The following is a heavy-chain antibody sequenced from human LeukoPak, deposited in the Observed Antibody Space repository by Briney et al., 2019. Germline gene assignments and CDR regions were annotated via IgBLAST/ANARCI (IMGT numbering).Heavy chain of an antibody. CDR2: TYYRSKWYN. Sequence: SQTLSLTCAISGDSVPSNSAAWNWIRQSPSRGLEWLGRTYYRSKWYNDYAVSVKSRITINPDTSKNQFSLRLNSVTPEDTAVYYCARDYSSSWLNWFDPWGQGTLVTVSS. CDR1: GDSVPSNSAA. J-gene: IGHJ5*02. CDR3: ARDYSSSWLNWFDP. V-gene: IGHV6-1*01. D-gene: IGHD6-13*01.